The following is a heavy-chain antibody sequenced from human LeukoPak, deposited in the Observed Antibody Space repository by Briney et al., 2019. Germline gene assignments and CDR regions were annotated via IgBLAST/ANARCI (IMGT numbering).Heavy chain of an antibody. V-gene: IGHV4-31*03. Sequence: PSQTLSLTCTVSGGSISSGGYYWSWTRQHPGKGLEWIGYIYYSGSTYYNPSLKSRVTISVDTSKNQFSLKLSSVTAADTAVYYCASLGLVTPNWFDPWGQGTLVTVSS. D-gene: IGHD3/OR15-3a*01. CDR1: GGSISSGGYY. CDR3: ASLGLVTPNWFDP. CDR2: IYYSGST. J-gene: IGHJ5*02.